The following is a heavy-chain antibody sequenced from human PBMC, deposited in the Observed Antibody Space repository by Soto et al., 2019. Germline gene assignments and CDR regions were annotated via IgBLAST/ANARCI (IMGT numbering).Heavy chain of an antibody. CDR3: ARNRLWLDP. V-gene: IGHV4-59*01. CDR1: GGSISSYY. J-gene: IGHJ5*02. D-gene: IGHD3-16*02. CDR2: IYYSGST. Sequence: KPSETLSLTCTVSGGSISSYYWSWIRQPPGKGLEWIGYIYYSGSTNYNPSLKSRVTISVDTSRNQFSLKLTSVTAADTAVYFCARNRLWLDPWGQGTLVTVSS.